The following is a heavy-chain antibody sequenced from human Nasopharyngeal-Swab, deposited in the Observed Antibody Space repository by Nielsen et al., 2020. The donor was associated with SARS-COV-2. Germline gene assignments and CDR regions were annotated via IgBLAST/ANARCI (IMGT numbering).Heavy chain of an antibody. CDR3: ARDVYSSSSWWFDP. D-gene: IGHD6-6*01. Sequence: SVKVSCKASGYTFSDYYIHWVRQAPGRGLEWMGGIIPIFGTANYAQKFQGRVTITADKSTSTAYMELSSLRSEDTAVYYCARDVYSSSSWWFDPWGQGTLVTVSS. J-gene: IGHJ5*02. CDR2: IIPIFGTA. CDR1: GYTFSDYY. V-gene: IGHV1-69*06.